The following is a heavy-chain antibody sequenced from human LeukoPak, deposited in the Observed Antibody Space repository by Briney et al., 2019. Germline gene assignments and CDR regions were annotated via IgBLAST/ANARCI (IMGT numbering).Heavy chain of an antibody. D-gene: IGHD3-10*01. J-gene: IGHJ3*02. CDR2: IFCGGST. CDR3: ARKYGSESDGFGFGAFDI. Sequence: GGSLRLSCAASGFTVSSNYMSWVRQAPGRGLEWVGVIFCGGSTYYADSVKGGFTISRDNSKNTLYLQMDSLRAEDTAVYYCARKYGSESDGFGFGAFDIWGQGTMVTVSS. V-gene: IGHV3-66*02. CDR1: GFTVSSNY.